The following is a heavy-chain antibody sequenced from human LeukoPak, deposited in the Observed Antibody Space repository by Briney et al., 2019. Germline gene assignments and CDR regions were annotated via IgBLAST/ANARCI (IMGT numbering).Heavy chain of an antibody. J-gene: IGHJ4*02. CDR2: IRYDGSNK. Sequence: GGSLRLSCAASGFTFSSYGMHWVRQAPGKGLEWVAFIRYDGSNKYYADSVKGRFTISRDNSKNTLYLQMNSLTADDTAVYFCACLRGPSDYWGQGTLVTVSS. CDR1: GFTFSSYG. D-gene: IGHD4-17*01. CDR3: ACLRGPSDY. V-gene: IGHV3-30*02.